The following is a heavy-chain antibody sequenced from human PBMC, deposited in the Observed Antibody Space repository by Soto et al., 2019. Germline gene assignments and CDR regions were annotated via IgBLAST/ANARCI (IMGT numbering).Heavy chain of an antibody. D-gene: IGHD3-3*01. J-gene: IGHJ6*03. CDR3: AKSPSDDFWSGGYMDV. Sequence: EVQLLESGGGLVQPGGSLRLSCAASGFTFSSYAMSWVRQAPGKGLEWVSAISGSGGSTYYADSVKGRFTISRDNSKNTLYLQMNSLRAEDTAVYYCAKSPSDDFWSGGYMDVWGKGTTVTVSS. V-gene: IGHV3-23*01. CDR1: GFTFSSYA. CDR2: ISGSGGST.